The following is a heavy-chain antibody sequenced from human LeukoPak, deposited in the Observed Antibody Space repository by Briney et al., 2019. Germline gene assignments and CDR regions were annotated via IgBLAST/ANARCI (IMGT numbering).Heavy chain of an antibody. CDR1: GFTFSSYV. V-gene: IGHV3-23*01. CDR2: ITGSGGST. J-gene: IGHJ6*04. Sequence: AGSLRLSCAASGFTFSSYVMSWVRQAPGKGLEWVSLITGSGGSTFYADSVKGRFTISRDNSKNTLYLQMNIVRAEDTAVYYCAKGLSVVRGVIYYGMDVWGKGTTVTVSS. D-gene: IGHD3-10*01. CDR3: AKGLSVVRGVIYYGMDV.